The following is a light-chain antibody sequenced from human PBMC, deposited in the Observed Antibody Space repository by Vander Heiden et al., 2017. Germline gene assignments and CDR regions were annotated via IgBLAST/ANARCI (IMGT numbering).Light chain of an antibody. V-gene: IGLV10-54*04. CDR3: SAWDRSLSAWV. CDR1: SNNVGHQG. Sequence: QAGLTQPPSVSKALRQTATPTCTGNSNNVGHQGTAWLQQHRGRPPKLLSYRSNNRPSGISDRFSASRSGNTASLTITGLLPEDEADYYCSAWDRSLSAWVFGGGTKLTV. CDR2: RSN. J-gene: IGLJ3*02.